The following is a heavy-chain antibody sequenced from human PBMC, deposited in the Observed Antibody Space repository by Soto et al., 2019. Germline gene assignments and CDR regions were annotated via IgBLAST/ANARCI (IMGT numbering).Heavy chain of an antibody. J-gene: IGHJ5*02. D-gene: IGHD3-3*01. CDR3: ARRRGLEWSTNWLDP. Sequence: QLQLQETGPGLVKPSETLSLTCIVSGGSINISSSYWDWIRQPPGKGLEWIGSIYYSGRTDYNASIRGRGTLSVDTSKNQVSRQLSSVTAADTAVYYSARRRGLEWSTNWLDPWGQGTLVTVSS. V-gene: IGHV4-39*01. CDR1: GGSINISSSY. CDR2: IYYSGRT.